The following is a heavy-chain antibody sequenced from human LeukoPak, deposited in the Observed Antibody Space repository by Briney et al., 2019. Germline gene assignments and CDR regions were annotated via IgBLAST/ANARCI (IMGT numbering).Heavy chain of an antibody. D-gene: IGHD3-3*01. CDR1: GFTFSIYA. Sequence: PGGSLRLSCAASGFTFSIYAMSWVRQAPGKGLEWVSAISGSGGSTYYADSVKGRFTISRDNSKNTLYLQMNSLRAEDTAVYYCARDRGPHGTLRFLEWSTDRGTPYYGMDVWGQGTTVTVSS. CDR2: ISGSGGST. J-gene: IGHJ6*02. CDR3: ARDRGPHGTLRFLEWSTDRGTPYYGMDV. V-gene: IGHV3-23*01.